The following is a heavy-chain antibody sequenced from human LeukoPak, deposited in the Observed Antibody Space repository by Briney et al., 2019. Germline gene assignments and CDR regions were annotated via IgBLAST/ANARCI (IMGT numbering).Heavy chain of an antibody. CDR2: IYYSGST. V-gene: IGHV4-59*01. D-gene: IGHD2-15*01. J-gene: IGHJ4*02. Sequence: SETLSLTCTVSGGSISSYYWSWIRQPPGKGLEWIGYIYYSGSTNYNPSLKSRVTISVDTSKNQFSLKLSSVTAADTAVYYCAGRYCSGGGCPYGDVDYWGQGTLVTVSS. CDR3: AGRYCSGGGCPYGDVDY. CDR1: GGSISSYY.